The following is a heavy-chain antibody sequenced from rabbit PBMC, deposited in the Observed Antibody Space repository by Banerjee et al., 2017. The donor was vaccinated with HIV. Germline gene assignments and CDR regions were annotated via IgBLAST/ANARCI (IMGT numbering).Heavy chain of an antibody. Sequence: QQQLEESGGGLVKPGGTLTLTCKASGIDFSSYYYMCWVRQAPGKGLEWIACIYAGSSGTTYYASWAKGRFTISETSSTTVTLQVTSLTAADTATYFCARSGGGVGYGLYLWGQGTLVTVS. V-gene: IGHV1S45*01. CDR2: IYAGSSGTT. CDR3: ARSGGGVGYGLYL. D-gene: IGHD6-1*01. CDR1: GIDFSSYYY. J-gene: IGHJ4*01.